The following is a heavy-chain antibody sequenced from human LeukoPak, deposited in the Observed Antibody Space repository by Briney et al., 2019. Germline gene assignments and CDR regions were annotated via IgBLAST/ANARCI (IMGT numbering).Heavy chain of an antibody. CDR1: GFTFSSYW. J-gene: IGHJ4*02. D-gene: IGHD2-2*02. CDR2: INTDGSST. V-gene: IGHV3-74*01. CDR3: ASTACSTRCYTGEGFDY. Sequence: GRSLRLSCAASGFTFSSYWMHWVRQAPGKGLVWVSRINTDGSSTSYADSVKGRLTISRDNAKNTLYLQMNSLRAEDTAVYYCASTACSTRCYTGEGFDYWGQGTLVTVSS.